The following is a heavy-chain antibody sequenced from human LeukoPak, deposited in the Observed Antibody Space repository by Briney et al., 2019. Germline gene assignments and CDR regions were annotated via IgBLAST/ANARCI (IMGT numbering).Heavy chain of an antibody. J-gene: IGHJ2*01. CDR3: ARDPEGSSSSISGWYFDL. CDR1: GGSISSGDYY. D-gene: IGHD6-6*01. Sequence: PSQTLSLTCTVSGGSISSGDYYWSWIRQPPGKGLGWIGYIYYSGSTYYNPSLKSRVTISVDTSKNQFTLKLSSVTAADTAVYYCARDPEGSSSSISGWYFDLWGRGTLLTVSS. CDR2: IYYSGST. V-gene: IGHV4-30-4*08.